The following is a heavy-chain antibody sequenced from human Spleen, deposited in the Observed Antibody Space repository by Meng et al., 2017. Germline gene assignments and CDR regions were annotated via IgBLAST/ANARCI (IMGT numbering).Heavy chain of an antibody. J-gene: IGHJ4*02. Sequence: SLKISCAASGFTFDDYGMHWVRQAPGKGLEWVSGISWNSGGIVYADSVKGRFTISRDNAKNSLYLQMNSLRPEDTAWYYCVKGGYSSGWGGDYWGQGTLVTVSS. V-gene: IGHV3-9*01. CDR3: VKGGYSSGWGGDY. CDR1: GFTFDDYG. CDR2: ISWNSGGI. D-gene: IGHD6-19*01.